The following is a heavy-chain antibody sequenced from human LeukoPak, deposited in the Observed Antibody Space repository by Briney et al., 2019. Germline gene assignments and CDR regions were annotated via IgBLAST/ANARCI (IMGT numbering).Heavy chain of an antibody. D-gene: IGHD6-19*01. CDR3: ARVGRDSGWGDYYYYYMDV. V-gene: IGHV4-59*01. CDR2: IYNSGST. Sequence: SETLSLTCTVSGGSISSYYWSWIRQPPGKGLEWIGYIYNSGSTNYNPSLKSRVTISVDTSKNQFSLKLNSVTAADTAVYYCARVGRDSGWGDYYYYYMDVWGKGTTVTVSS. CDR1: GGSISSYY. J-gene: IGHJ6*03.